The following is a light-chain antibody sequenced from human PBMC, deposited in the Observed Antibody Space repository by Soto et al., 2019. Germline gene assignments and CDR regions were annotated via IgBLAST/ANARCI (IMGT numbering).Light chain of an antibody. Sequence: SVLTQPASVSASPGQSITISCTGTSSDVGGYNYVSWYQQHPGKAPKLMIYEVSNRPSGVSNRFSGSKSGNTASLTISGLQAEDEADYYCSSYTSSSIPYVFGSGTKVTVL. CDR2: EVS. CDR3: SSYTSSSIPYV. V-gene: IGLV2-14*01. CDR1: SSDVGGYNY. J-gene: IGLJ1*01.